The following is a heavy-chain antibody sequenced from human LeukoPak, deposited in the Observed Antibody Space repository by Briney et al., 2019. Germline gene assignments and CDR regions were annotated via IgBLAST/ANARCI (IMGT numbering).Heavy chain of an antibody. CDR1: GGTFSSYA. CDR2: INPSGGST. V-gene: IGHV1-46*01. J-gene: IGHJ5*02. CDR3: ARGRDNNWFDP. Sequence: ASVKVSCKASGGTFSSYAISWVRQAPGQGLEWMGIINPSGGSTSYAQKFQGRVTMTRDMSTSTVYMELSSLRSEDTAVYYCARGRDNNWFDPWGQGTLVTVSS.